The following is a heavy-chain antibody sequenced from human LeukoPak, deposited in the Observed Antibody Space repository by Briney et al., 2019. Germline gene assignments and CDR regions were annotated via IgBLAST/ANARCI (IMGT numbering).Heavy chain of an antibody. Sequence: ASVKVSCKASGYTFTGYYMHWVRQAPGQGLEWMGWINPNSGGTNYAQKFQGRVTMTRDTSISIAYMELSRLRSDDTAVYYCARSAAAGTKGGYFQHWGQGTLVTVSS. CDR1: GYTFTGYY. J-gene: IGHJ1*01. D-gene: IGHD6-13*01. CDR3: ARSAAAGTKGGYFQH. CDR2: INPNSGGT. V-gene: IGHV1-2*02.